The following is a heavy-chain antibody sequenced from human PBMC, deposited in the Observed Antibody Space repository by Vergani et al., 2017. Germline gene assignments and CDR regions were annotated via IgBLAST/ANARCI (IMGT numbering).Heavy chain of an antibody. CDR1: GYTFTAYY. V-gene: IGHV1-46*03. CDR3: AREPPLTGFFDY. J-gene: IGHJ4*02. D-gene: IGHD3-9*01. CDR2: ISPDGFST. Sequence: QVQLVQSGAEVGKPGASVKISCKASGYTFTAYYIHWVRQAPEQGLEWVGVISPDGFSTFYAQKFQGRVTITRDTSTSTVYVEVTSLRSDDTAVYYCAREPPLTGFFDYGGQGTLVTVSS.